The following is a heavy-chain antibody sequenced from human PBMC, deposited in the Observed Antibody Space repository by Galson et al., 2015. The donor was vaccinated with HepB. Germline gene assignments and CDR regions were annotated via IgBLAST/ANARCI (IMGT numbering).Heavy chain of an antibody. CDR2: INWNGGDT. CDR3: ARDETTMARGVIHKWYSGY. J-gene: IGHJ4*02. V-gene: IGHV3-20*04. CDR1: GSIFDDYD. Sequence: SLRLSCAATGSIFDDYDMSWVRQVPGKGLEWISGINWNGGDTDYADSVKGRFTISRNNAENSLYLQMNSLRAEDTALYYCARDETTMARGVIHKWYSGYWGQGILVTVSS. D-gene: IGHD3-10*01.